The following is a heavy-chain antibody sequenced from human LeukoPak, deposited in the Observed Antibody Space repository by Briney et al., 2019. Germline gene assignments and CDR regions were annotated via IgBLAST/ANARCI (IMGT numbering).Heavy chain of an antibody. V-gene: IGHV4-34*01. CDR3: AGSRHYEAHFDF. D-gene: IGHD4-17*01. J-gene: IGHJ4*02. Sequence: SETLSLTCAVYGASFGGYYWRWIRQPPGKGLEWVGEINPSRATNYNPSLKSRVTISLDTSKNQFSLKLYSVTVADTAVYYCAGSRHYEAHFDFWGQGTPVTVSS. CDR2: INPSRAT. CDR1: GASFGGYY.